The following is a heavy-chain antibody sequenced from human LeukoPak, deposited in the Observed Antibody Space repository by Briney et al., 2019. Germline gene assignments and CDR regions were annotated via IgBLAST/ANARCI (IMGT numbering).Heavy chain of an antibody. J-gene: IGHJ4*02. CDR1: GYTFNDYY. CDR3: AREHQWASDY. CDR2: IYPSTGGT. Sequence: ASVKVSCKASGYTFNDYYVHWVRQAPGQGLEWVGWIYPSTGGTDYAQKFQGRVTITSDTSIRTVYMEVRSLTSDDTAVYYCAREHQWASDYWGQGTLVTVSS. D-gene: IGHD1-26*01. V-gene: IGHV1-2*02.